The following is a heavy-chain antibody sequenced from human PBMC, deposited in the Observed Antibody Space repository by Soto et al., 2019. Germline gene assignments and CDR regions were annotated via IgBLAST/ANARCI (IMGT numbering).Heavy chain of an antibody. CDR3: ARDHIHYYDSSGYPAFDY. Sequence: PGGSLRLSCAASGFTFSSYAMHWVRQAPGKGLEWVAVISYDGSNKYYADSVKGRFTISRDNSKNTLYLQMNSLRAEDTAVYYCARDHIHYYDSSGYPAFDYWGQGTLVTVSS. CDR2: ISYDGSNK. CDR1: GFTFSSYA. J-gene: IGHJ4*02. D-gene: IGHD3-22*01. V-gene: IGHV3-30-3*01.